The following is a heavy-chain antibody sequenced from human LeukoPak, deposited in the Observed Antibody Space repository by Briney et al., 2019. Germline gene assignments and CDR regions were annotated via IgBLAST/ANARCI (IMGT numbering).Heavy chain of an antibody. V-gene: IGHV3-7*03. CDR3: ARAGDKGSVDY. CDR2: IKEDGSEE. Sequence: PGGSLRLSCAASGLTFSSYWMSWVRQAPGKGLEWVASIKEDGSEEYYVDSVKGRFTISRDNAKNSLYLQMNSLRAEDTAVYYCARAGDKGSVDYWGQGTLVTVSS. J-gene: IGHJ4*02. D-gene: IGHD7-27*01. CDR1: GLTFSSYW.